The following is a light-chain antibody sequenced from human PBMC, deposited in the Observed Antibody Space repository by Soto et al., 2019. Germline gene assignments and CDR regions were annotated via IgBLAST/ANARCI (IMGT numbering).Light chain of an antibody. CDR3: QQYGNSPLT. CDR2: GAS. CDR1: QSVSSSY. V-gene: IGKV3-20*01. Sequence: EIVLTQSPGTLSLSPGERATLSCRASQSVSSSYLAWYQQRPGQAPRRLIYGASNRATGIPDRFSGSGSGTDFTLTISRLEPEDFAVYFCQQYGNSPLTFGGGTKVDIK. J-gene: IGKJ4*01.